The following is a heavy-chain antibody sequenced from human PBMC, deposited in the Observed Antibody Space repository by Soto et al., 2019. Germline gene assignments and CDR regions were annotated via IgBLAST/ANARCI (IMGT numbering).Heavy chain of an antibody. D-gene: IGHD3-22*01. Sequence: ASVKVSCKASGYTFTSHYMHWVRQAPGQGLEWMGMINPSGGSTTYAQKFQGRVTMTWDTSTNTIYMELSSLGSEDTAVYYCARASYSDSSAYYNPALFDYWGQGTLVTVSS. V-gene: IGHV1-46*01. CDR3: ARASYSDSSAYYNPALFDY. CDR1: GYTFTSHY. CDR2: INPSGGST. J-gene: IGHJ4*02.